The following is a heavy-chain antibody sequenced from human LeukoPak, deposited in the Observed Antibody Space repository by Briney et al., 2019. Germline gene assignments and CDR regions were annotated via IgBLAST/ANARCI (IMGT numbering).Heavy chain of an antibody. V-gene: IGHV3-23*01. CDR1: GFTFSSYA. Sequence: PGGSLRLSCAASGFTFSSYAMSWVRQAPGKGLEWVSAISGSGGSTYYADSVKGRFTISRDNSKNTLYLQMNSLRAEDTAVYYCANRGYSSGLWGLDYWGQGTRVTVSS. CDR2: ISGSGGST. CDR3: ANRGYSSGLWGLDY. D-gene: IGHD5-18*01. J-gene: IGHJ4*02.